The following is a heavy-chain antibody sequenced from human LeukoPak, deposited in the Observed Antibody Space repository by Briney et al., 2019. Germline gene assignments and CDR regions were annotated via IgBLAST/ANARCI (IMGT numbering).Heavy chain of an antibody. D-gene: IGHD5-18*01. CDR1: GFTFTNFA. Sequence: PGRSRRLSCAAPGFTFTNFAMHWVRQAPGKGLEWVAVISNDEKNKYYADSVKGRFTISRDNAKNTPYLQMNSLRAEDTAVYYCAGALAYSNTWPFDYWGQGTLVTVSS. CDR3: AGALAYSNTWPFDY. V-gene: IGHV3-30*04. CDR2: ISNDEKNK. J-gene: IGHJ4*02.